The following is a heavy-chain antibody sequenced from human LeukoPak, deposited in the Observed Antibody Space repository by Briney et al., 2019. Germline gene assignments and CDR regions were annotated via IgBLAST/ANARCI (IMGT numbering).Heavy chain of an antibody. V-gene: IGHV3-30*18. CDR2: ISSDGSHK. CDR1: GFSFSTYD. J-gene: IGHJ4*02. Sequence: PGGSLRLSCAASGFSFSTYDMHWVRQAPGKGLEWVAVISSDGSHKYWADSVKGRFTISRDDSKNTVYLQMNSLRAEDTAVYYCAKGSIDWYYFDYWGQGTLVTVSS. CDR3: AKGSIDWYYFDY. D-gene: IGHD3-9*01.